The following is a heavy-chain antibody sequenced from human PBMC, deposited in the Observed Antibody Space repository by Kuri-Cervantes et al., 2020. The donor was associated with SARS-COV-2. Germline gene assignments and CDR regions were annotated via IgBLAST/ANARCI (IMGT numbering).Heavy chain of an antibody. CDR2: INPNSGGT. CDR3: ARGIGDMSNFSNWFDP. J-gene: IGHJ5*02. CDR1: VYTFTGYY. V-gene: IGHV1-2*04. D-gene: IGHD2-21*01. Sequence: ASVKVSCKASVYTFTGYYMHWVRQAPGQGLEWMGWINPNSGGTNYAQKFQGWVTMTRDTSISTAYMELSRLRSDDTAVYYCARGIGDMSNFSNWFDPWGQGTLVTVSS.